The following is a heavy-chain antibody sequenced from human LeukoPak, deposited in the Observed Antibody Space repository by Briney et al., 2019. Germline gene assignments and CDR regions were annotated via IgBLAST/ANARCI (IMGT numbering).Heavy chain of an antibody. CDR1: GGTFSSYA. J-gene: IGHJ6*03. Sequence: ASVKVSCKASGGTFSSYAISWVRQAPGQGLEWMGGIIPLFGTANYAQKFQGRVTITTDESTSTAYMELSSLRSEDTAVYYCASVSTGIAAAGTYYYYYMDVWGKGTTVTVSS. V-gene: IGHV1-69*05. D-gene: IGHD6-13*01. CDR3: ASVSTGIAAAGTYYYYYMDV. CDR2: IIPLFGTA.